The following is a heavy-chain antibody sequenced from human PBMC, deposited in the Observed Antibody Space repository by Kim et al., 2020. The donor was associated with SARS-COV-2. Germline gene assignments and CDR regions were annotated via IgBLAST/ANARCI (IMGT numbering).Heavy chain of an antibody. V-gene: IGHV3-30*18. Sequence: GGSLRLSCAASGFTFSSYWMHWVRQAPGKGLEWVAVISKDGKTYYYADSVKGRFTISRDNSKNTLYLQLNSLRAGDTAVYYCAQEVGPKMWGYWGQGTLVTVSS. D-gene: IGHD1-26*01. J-gene: IGHJ4*02. CDR1: GFTFSSYW. CDR3: AQEVGPKMWGY. CDR2: ISKDGKTY.